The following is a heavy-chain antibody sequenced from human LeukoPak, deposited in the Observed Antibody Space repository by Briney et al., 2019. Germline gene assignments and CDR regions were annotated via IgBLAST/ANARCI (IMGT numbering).Heavy chain of an antibody. V-gene: IGHV3-30*18. Sequence: GGSLRLSCAASGFTFSSYSMNWVRQAPGKGLEWVAVIPDDGSNKYYADSVKGRFTISRDNSKDTLYLQMNSLRDEDTAVYYCAKDRSTYYYYFYGMDVWGQGTTVTVSS. J-gene: IGHJ6*02. CDR2: IPDDGSNK. CDR3: AKDRSTYYYYFYGMDV. CDR1: GFTFSSYS.